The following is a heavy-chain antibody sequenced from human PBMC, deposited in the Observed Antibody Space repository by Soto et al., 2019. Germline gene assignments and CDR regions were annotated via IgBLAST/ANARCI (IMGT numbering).Heavy chain of an antibody. CDR1: GGSISSYY. J-gene: IGHJ5*02. CDR2: IYYSGST. CDR3: ARAGCSSTSCYWGYNWFDP. Sequence: SETLSLTCTVSGGSISSYYWSWIRQPPGKGLEWIGYIYYSGSTNYNPFLKSRVTISVDTSKNQFSLKLSSVTAADTAVYYCARAGCSSTSCYWGYNWFDPWGQGTLVTVSS. V-gene: IGHV4-59*01. D-gene: IGHD2-2*01.